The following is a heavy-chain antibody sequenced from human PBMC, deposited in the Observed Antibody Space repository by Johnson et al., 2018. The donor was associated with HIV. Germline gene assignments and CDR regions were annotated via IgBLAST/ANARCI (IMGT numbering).Heavy chain of an antibody. CDR3: FIAPDAFDI. J-gene: IGHJ3*02. D-gene: IGHD6-13*01. CDR1: GFTVTSDY. Sequence: EVQLVESVGGLVQPGGSLRLSCAASGFTVTSDYMSWVRQAPGKGLEWVSIIYRGGSTYYADSVKGRFTISRDKSKNTLYLQMNSLRAEDTAVYYCFIAPDAFDIWGQGTMVTVSS. CDR2: IYRGGST. V-gene: IGHV3-66*01.